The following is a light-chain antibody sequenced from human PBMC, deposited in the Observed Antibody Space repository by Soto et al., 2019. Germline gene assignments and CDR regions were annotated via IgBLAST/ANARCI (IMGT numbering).Light chain of an antibody. CDR3: QQYHTDWT. J-gene: IGKJ1*01. CDR1: ESIDNW. CDR2: AAS. Sequence: DIQMTQSPSTLSASVGDTVTITCRASESIDNWLAWYQQKPGKAPKLLIFAASTLVRGVPSRFSGRGSGTEFTLTISSLQADDYETFYCQQYHTDWTFGQGTKVEIK. V-gene: IGKV1-5*01.